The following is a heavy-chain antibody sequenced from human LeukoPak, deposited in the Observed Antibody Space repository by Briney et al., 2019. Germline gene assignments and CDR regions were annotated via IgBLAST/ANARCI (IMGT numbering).Heavy chain of an antibody. J-gene: IGHJ3*02. V-gene: IGHV4-39*01. Sequence: SETLSLTCTVSGGSLSSSSYYWGWIRQPPGTGLEWIGSIYYSGSTCYNPSLKSRVTISVDTSKNQFSLKLSSVTAADTAVYYCATSGEDYAFDIWGQGTMVTVSS. CDR3: ATSGEDYAFDI. CDR1: GGSLSSSSYY. CDR2: IYYSGST. D-gene: IGHD3-16*01.